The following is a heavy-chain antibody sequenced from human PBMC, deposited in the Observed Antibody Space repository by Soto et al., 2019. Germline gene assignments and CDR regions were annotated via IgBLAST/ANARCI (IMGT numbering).Heavy chain of an antibody. CDR2: ISSSSSYI. V-gene: IGHV3-21*01. J-gene: IGHJ3*02. D-gene: IGHD3-22*01. Sequence: GGSLRLSCAASGFTFSSYSMNWVRQAPGKGLEWVSSISSSSSYIYYADSVKGRFTISRDNAKNSLYLQMNSLRAEDTAVYYCARDKMNYYDSSGYYAFDIWGQGTMVTGSS. CDR3: ARDKMNYYDSSGYYAFDI. CDR1: GFTFSSYS.